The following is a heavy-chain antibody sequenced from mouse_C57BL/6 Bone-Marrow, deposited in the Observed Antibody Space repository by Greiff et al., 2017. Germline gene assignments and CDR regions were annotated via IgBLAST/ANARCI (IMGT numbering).Heavy chain of an antibody. CDR3: ARGGDGYYSAWFAY. V-gene: IGHV1-75*01. J-gene: IGHJ3*01. CDR2: IFPGSGRT. CDR1: GYTFSDSY. Sequence: VKLMESGPELVKPGASVKISCKASGYTFSDSYVNWVKQRPGQGLEWIGWIFPGSGRTYSIEKFKGKATLTVDKSSSTAYMLLCRLTSEDSVVYFCARGGDGYYSAWFAYGGQGTLVTVAA. D-gene: IGHD2-3*01.